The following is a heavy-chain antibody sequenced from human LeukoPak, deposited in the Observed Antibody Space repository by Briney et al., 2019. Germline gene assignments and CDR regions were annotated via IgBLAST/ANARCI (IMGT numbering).Heavy chain of an antibody. J-gene: IGHJ4*02. V-gene: IGHV1-2*06. Sequence: ASVKVSCKASGYTFTGYYMHWVRQAPGQGLEWMGRINPNSGGTNYAQKFQGRVTMNRDTSISTAYMELSRLRSDDTAVYYCARDLRGYYDFWSGYYSYNWGQGTLVTVSS. D-gene: IGHD3-3*01. CDR2: INPNSGGT. CDR1: GYTFTGYY. CDR3: ARDLRGYYDFWSGYYSYN.